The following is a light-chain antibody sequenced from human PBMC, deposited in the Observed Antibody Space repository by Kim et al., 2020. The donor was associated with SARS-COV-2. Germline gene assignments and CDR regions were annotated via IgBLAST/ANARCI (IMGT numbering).Light chain of an antibody. Sequence: VSPGQTASITCSGDKLGDKYACWYQQKPGQSPVLVIYQDSKRLSGTPERFSGSNSGNTATLTISGTQAMDEADYYCQAWDSSFVVFGGGTQLTVL. J-gene: IGLJ2*01. CDR3: QAWDSSFVV. CDR2: QDS. V-gene: IGLV3-1*01. CDR1: KLGDKY.